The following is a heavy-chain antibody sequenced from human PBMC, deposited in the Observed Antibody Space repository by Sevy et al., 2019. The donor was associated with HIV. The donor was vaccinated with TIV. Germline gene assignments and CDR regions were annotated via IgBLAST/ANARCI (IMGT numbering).Heavy chain of an antibody. Sequence: GGSLRLSCAASGFTFSDYYMSWIRQAPGKGLEWLAYISGSDGTIYYADSVKGRFTISRDNAKNSLYLQMNSLRAEETAVYYCARDHVKDGDLGDYYYFAMDVWGQGTTVTVSS. CDR2: ISGSDGTI. D-gene: IGHD4-17*01. V-gene: IGHV3-11*01. J-gene: IGHJ6*02. CDR3: ARDHVKDGDLGDYYYFAMDV. CDR1: GFTFSDYY.